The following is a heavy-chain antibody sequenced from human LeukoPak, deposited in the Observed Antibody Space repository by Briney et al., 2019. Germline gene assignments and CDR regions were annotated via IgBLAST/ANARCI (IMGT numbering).Heavy chain of an antibody. V-gene: IGHV4-39*01. CDR1: GGSISSSSYY. Sequence: PSETLSLTCTVSGGSISSSSYYWGWIRQPPGKGLEWIGSIYYSGSTYYNPSLNSRVTISVDTSKNQFSLKLSPVTAADTAVYYCARVGDYVHWGQGTLVTVSS. CDR2: IYYSGST. J-gene: IGHJ4*02. D-gene: IGHD4-17*01. CDR3: ARVGDYVH.